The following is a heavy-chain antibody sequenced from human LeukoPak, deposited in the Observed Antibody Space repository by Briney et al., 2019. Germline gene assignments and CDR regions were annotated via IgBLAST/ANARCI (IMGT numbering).Heavy chain of an antibody. CDR2: IFSGGST. V-gene: IGHV3-66*04. Sequence: GGSLRLSCAASGFTVSSNYLSWVRQAPGKGLEWVSNIFSGGSTYSADSVRDRLTIYRDNSKNPLYHQMNSLRAEDTGVYYCARQSVSPGRTGAIEYWGQGTLVTVSS. CDR1: GFTVSSNY. CDR3: ARQSVSPGRTGAIEY. J-gene: IGHJ4*02. D-gene: IGHD7-27*01.